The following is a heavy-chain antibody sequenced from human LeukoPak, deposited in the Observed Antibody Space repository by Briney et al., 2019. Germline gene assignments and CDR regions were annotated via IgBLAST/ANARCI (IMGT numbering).Heavy chain of an antibody. CDR3: ARELGQSDH. CDR1: GFTFSRYW. CDR2: INEDGSEK. Sequence: GGSLRLSCAVSGFTFSRYWMTWVRQAPGKGLEWVANINEDGSEKYYVESAKGRFTVSRDNAKSSLFLQMNSLRAEDTAGYYCARELGQSDHWGQGTLVAVSS. V-gene: IGHV3-7*01. J-gene: IGHJ4*02.